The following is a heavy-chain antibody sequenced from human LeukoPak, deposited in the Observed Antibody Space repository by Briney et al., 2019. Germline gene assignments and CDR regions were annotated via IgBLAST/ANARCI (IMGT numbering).Heavy chain of an antibody. CDR2: IIPIFGTA. CDR1: GGTFSSYA. J-gene: IGHJ2*01. D-gene: IGHD3-22*01. CDR3: ASTTYYYDSSGYYDWYFDL. Sequence: GASVKVSCKASGGTFSSYAISWVRQAPGQGLEWMGGIIPIFGTANYAQKFQGRVTITTDESTSTAYMELSSLRSEDTAVYYCASTTYYYDSSGYYDWYFDLWGRGTLVTVSS. V-gene: IGHV1-69*05.